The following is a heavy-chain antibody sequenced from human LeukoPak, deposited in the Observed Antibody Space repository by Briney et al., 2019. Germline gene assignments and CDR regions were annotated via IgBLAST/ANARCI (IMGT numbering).Heavy chain of an antibody. CDR2: INHSGST. V-gene: IGHV4-34*01. J-gene: IGHJ6*02. CDR1: GGSFSGYY. CDR3: ARLRYYDFWSGENYYCYGMDV. D-gene: IGHD3-3*01. Sequence: PSETLSLTCAVYGGSFSGYYWSWIRQPPGKGLEWIGEINHSGSTNYNPSLKSRVTISVDTSKNQFSLKLSSVTAADTAVYYCARLRYYDFWSGENYYCYGMDVWGQGTTVTVSS.